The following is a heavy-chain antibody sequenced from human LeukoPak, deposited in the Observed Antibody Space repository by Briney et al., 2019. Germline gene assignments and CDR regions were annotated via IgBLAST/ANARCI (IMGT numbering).Heavy chain of an antibody. Sequence: GGSLRLSCAASGXTFSSYAMHWVRQAPGKGLEWVAVISYDGSNKYYADSVKGRFTISRDNSKNTLYLQMNSLRAEDTAVYYCARDNPGPQSGSRFDYWGQGTLVTVSS. J-gene: IGHJ4*02. V-gene: IGHV3-30-3*01. D-gene: IGHD1-14*01. CDR2: ISYDGSNK. CDR1: GXTFSSYA. CDR3: ARDNPGPQSGSRFDY.